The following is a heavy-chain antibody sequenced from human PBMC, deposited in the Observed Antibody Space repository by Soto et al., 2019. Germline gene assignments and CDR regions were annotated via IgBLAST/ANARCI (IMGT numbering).Heavy chain of an antibody. Sequence: GSLRLSCAASGFTFSSYSMNWVRQAPGEGLEWVSSISSSSSYIYYADSVKGRFTISRDNAKNSLYLQMNSLRAEDTAVYYCAGTTQSDYWGQGTLVTVSS. CDR3: AGTTQSDY. V-gene: IGHV3-21*01. D-gene: IGHD4-17*01. J-gene: IGHJ4*02. CDR2: ISSSSSYI. CDR1: GFTFSSYS.